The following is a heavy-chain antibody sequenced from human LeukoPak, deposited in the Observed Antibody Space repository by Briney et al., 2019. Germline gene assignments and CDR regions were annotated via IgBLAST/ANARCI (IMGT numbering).Heavy chain of an antibody. D-gene: IGHD6-13*01. CDR1: GGSFSGYY. J-gene: IGHJ5*02. CDR3: ARTLAAAGVDP. Sequence: SETLSLTCAVYGGSFSGYYWSWIRQPPGKGLEWIGEINHSGSTNYNPSLKSRVTISVDTSKNQFSLKLSSVTAADTAVYYCARTLAAAGVDPWGQGTLVTVSS. CDR2: INHSGST. V-gene: IGHV4-34*01.